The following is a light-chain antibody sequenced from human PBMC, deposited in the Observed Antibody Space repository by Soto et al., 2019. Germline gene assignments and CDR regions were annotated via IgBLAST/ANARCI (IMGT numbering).Light chain of an antibody. CDR2: DVS. CDR1: SSDVGGYNY. J-gene: IGLJ1*01. V-gene: IGLV2-11*01. CDR3: CAYAGTYPLYV. Sequence: QSVLTQPRSVSGSPGQSVTISCTGTSSDVGGYNYVSWYQQHPGKAPKLMIYDVSKRPSGVPDRFSGSKSGNTASLTISGLQAEDEADYSCCAYAGTYPLYVFGTGTKLTVL.